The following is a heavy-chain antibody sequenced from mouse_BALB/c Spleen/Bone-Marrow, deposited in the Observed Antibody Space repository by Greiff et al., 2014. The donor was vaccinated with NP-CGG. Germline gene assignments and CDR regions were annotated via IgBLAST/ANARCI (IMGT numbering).Heavy chain of an antibody. J-gene: IGHJ3*01. D-gene: IGHD1-1*01. V-gene: IGHV14-3*02. CDR2: IDPANGDT. Sequence: VHVKQSGAELVKPGASVKLSCTASGYNIKDTYMHWVKQRPGQGLEWIGRIDPANGDTKYDPKFQGKATITADTSSNTAYLQLSSLTSVDTDVYYGASYYCGSSSFADWGQGTLVTVSA. CDR3: ASYYCGSSSFAD. CDR1: GYNIKDTY.